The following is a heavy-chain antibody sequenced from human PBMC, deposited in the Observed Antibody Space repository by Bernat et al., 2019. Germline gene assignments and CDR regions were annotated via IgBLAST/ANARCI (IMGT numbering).Heavy chain of an antibody. D-gene: IGHD3-22*01. J-gene: IGHJ4*02. V-gene: IGHV1-24*01. Sequence: QVQLVQSGAEVKKPGAAVKVSCKVSGYTLTELSMHWVRQAPGKGLEWMGGFDPEDGETIYAQKFQGRVTMPEDTSTDTAYMELSSLRSEDTAVYYCATRLGLSYYDSSGSPISGFDYWGQGTLVTVSS. CDR3: ATRLGLSYYDSSGSPISGFDY. CDR2: FDPEDGET. CDR1: GYTLTELS.